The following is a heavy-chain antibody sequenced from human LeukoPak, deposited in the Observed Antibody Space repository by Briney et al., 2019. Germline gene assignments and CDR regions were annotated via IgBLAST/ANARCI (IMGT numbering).Heavy chain of an antibody. D-gene: IGHD6-19*01. CDR2: VDYSGST. V-gene: IGHV4-61*01. J-gene: IGHJ5*02. CDR1: GGSVSGGSYY. Sequence: PSETLSLTCTVSGGSVSGGSYYWSLIRQPPGKGLEWIGYVDYSGSTNYSPSLKSRVTISVDTSKNQLSLKLSSVTAVDTAVYYCARDLGYGSVWFDAWGQGTLVTVS. CDR3: ARDLGYGSVWFDA.